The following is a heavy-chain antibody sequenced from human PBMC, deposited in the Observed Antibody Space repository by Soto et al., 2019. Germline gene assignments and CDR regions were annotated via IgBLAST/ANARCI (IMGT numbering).Heavy chain of an antibody. V-gene: IGHV3-30-3*01. CDR3: ARAGCDGGTCYTLVGLRYGMDV. J-gene: IGHJ6*02. Sequence: QVQLVESGGGVVQPGRSLRLSCAASGFTFSNYAMYWVRQAPGKGLEWVAVISYDGNNKYYADSVKGRFTISRDNSKNPLYLKMNGVRAEDTAVYYCARAGCDGGTCYTLVGLRYGMDVWGQGTTVTVSS. CDR2: ISYDGNNK. CDR1: GFTFSNYA. D-gene: IGHD2-15*01.